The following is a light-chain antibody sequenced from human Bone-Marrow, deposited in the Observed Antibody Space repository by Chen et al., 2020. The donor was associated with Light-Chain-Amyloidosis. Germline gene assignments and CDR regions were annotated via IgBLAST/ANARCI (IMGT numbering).Light chain of an antibody. CDR1: QSINIW. J-gene: IGKJ5*01. V-gene: IGKV1-12*01. Sequence: DIQMTQSPSSVSASVGDRVTITCRASQSINIWLAWYQQKPGKAPKLLIFGASTLQSGVPSRFSGSGSGTDFTLTISSLQPEDFATYYCQQGNSFPITFAQGTRLEIK. CDR2: GAS. CDR3: QQGNSFPIT.